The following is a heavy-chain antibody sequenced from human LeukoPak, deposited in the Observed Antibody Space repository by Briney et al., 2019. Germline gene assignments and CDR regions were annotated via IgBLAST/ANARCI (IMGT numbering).Heavy chain of an antibody. CDR2: IIPGFGTA. CDR1: GGTFSSYA. CDR3: AREPEPAITMVRGEVFDI. Sequence: GASVKVSCKASGGTFSSYAISWVRQAPGQGLEWMGGIIPGFGTANYAQKFQGTVTITADVSATTVYMVLTSLRSEDTAVYYCAREPEPAITMVRGEVFDIWGQGTMVIVSS. V-gene: IGHV1-69*01. J-gene: IGHJ3*02. D-gene: IGHD3-10*01.